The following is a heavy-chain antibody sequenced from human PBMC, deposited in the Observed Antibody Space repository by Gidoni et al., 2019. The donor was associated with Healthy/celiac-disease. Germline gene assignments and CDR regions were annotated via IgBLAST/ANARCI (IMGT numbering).Heavy chain of an antibody. Sequence: EVQLFESGGGLVQPGGSLSLSCAASGFTFRSLAMGWVRQAPGKGLEWVSAMSGSGGSTYYSDSVKGRFTISRDNAKNTLYLQMNRLRAEDTAVYYCAKDRAVHLGSSGDAFDIWGQGTMVTVSS. CDR1: GFTFRSLA. CDR3: AKDRAVHLGSSGDAFDI. V-gene: IGHV3-23*01. CDR2: MSGSGGST. D-gene: IGHD3-10*01. J-gene: IGHJ3*02.